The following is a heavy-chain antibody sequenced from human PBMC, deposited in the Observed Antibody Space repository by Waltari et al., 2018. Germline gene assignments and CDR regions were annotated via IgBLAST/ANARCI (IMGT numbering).Heavy chain of an antibody. D-gene: IGHD6-19*01. CDR3: AKDPLAVAGIYYYFDY. Sequence: QVQLVESGGGVVQPGGSLRLSCAASGFTFSSYGMHWVRQAPGKGLEWVAFIRYDGSNKYYADSVKGRFTISRDNSKNTLYLQMNSLRAEDTAVYYCAKDPLAVAGIYYYFDYWGREPWSPSPQ. V-gene: IGHV3-30*02. J-gene: IGHJ4*02. CDR1: GFTFSSYG. CDR2: IRYDGSNK.